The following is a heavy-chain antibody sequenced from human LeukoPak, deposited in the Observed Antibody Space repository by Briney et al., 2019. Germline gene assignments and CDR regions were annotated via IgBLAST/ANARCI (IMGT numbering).Heavy chain of an antibody. CDR1: GYTFSSYY. J-gene: IGHJ4*02. D-gene: IGHD6-13*01. V-gene: IGHV1-46*01. Sequence: ASVKVSCKASGYTFSSYYMHWVRLVTGQGPEWLGIINPSGSTVYARTFQGRVTMTRDPSTGTVYMELSSLRSEDTAVYYCGRERLGAVGRGGIDFWGQGSQVTVSS. CDR2: INPSGST. CDR3: GRERLGAVGRGGIDF.